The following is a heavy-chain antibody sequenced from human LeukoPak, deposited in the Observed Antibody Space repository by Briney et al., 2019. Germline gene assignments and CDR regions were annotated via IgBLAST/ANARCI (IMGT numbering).Heavy chain of an antibody. CDR3: ASGGFGDSGYGY. Sequence: GGSLRLPCAASGFTVSSNYMSWVRQAPGKGLEWVSVIYSGGSTNYADSVKGRFTISKDNSKNTLYLQMNSLRAEDTAVYYCASGGFGDSGYGYWGQGILVTVSS. CDR1: GFTVSSNY. CDR2: IYSGGST. V-gene: IGHV3-53*01. J-gene: IGHJ4*02. D-gene: IGHD3-10*01.